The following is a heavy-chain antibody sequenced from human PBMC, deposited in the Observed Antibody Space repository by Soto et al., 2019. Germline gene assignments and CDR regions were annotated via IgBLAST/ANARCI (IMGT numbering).Heavy chain of an antibody. D-gene: IGHD3-10*01. CDR2: IYYSGST. V-gene: IGHV4-31*03. CDR3: ARDSPITMVGPVQNWFDP. J-gene: IGHJ5*02. Sequence: QVQLQESGPGLVKPSETLSLTCTVSGGSISSGGYYWSWIRQHPGKGLEWIGYIYYSGSTYYIPSLKSRVTISVDTSKNQFSLKLSSVTAADTAIYYCARDSPITMVGPVQNWFDPWGQGTLVTVSS. CDR1: GGSISSGGYY.